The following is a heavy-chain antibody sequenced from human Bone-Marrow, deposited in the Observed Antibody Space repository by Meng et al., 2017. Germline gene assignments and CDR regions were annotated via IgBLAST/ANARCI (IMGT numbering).Heavy chain of an antibody. V-gene: IGHV4-31*01. CDR2: IYYSGTT. CDR1: GGSISSGGYY. D-gene: IGHD3-16*01. J-gene: IGHJ5*02. CDR3: ARDIRQGGNIWFDP. Sequence: QVRLQESGPVLLKPSQTLSLTCTVSGGSISSGGYYWSWIRQHPGKGLEWIGYIYYSGTTYYNPSLSSLVTISVDTSKNQFSLNLSSVTAADTAVYYCARDIRQGGNIWFDPWGQGTLVTVSS.